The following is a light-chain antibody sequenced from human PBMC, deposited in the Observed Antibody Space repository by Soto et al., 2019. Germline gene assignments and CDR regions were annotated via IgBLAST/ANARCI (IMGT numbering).Light chain of an antibody. Sequence: EIVMTQSPATLSVSPGEGATLSCRASQSANSNLAWYRHKPGQAPRLLIYRASTRAAGLPDRFSGSGSGTEFTLTISSLQSEDFAVYYCQQYHKWPITFGQGTRLEI. CDR1: QSANSN. CDR3: QQYHKWPIT. J-gene: IGKJ5*01. CDR2: RAS. V-gene: IGKV3-15*01.